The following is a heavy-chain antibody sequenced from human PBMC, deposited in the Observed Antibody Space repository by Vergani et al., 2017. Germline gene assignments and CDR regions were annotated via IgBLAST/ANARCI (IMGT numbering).Heavy chain of an antibody. D-gene: IGHD2-2*01. Sequence: QVQLVQSGAEVKKPGSSVKVSCKASGGTFSSYAISWVRQAPGQGLEWMGRIIPIFGTANYAQKFQGRVTITADESTSTAYMELSSLRSEDTAVYYCATSRYCSSTXCYHQGYYYYGMDVWGQGTTVTVSS. CDR2: IIPIFGTA. CDR1: GGTFSSYA. J-gene: IGHJ6*02. CDR3: ATSRYCSSTXCYHQGYYYYGMDV. V-gene: IGHV1-69*13.